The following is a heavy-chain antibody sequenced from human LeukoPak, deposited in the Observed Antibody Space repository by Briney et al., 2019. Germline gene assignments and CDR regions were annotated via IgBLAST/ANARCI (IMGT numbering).Heavy chain of an antibody. Sequence: DPSETLSLTCTVSSRSISSYYWSWIRQPPGKGLEWIGYIYYSGSTNYIPSLKSRVTISVDTSKNQFSLKLSSVTAADTAVYYCARVSGYDWESFYDYWGQGTLVTVSS. J-gene: IGHJ4*02. CDR3: ARVSGYDWESFYDY. CDR2: IYYSGST. CDR1: SRSISSYY. V-gene: IGHV4-59*01. D-gene: IGHD5-12*01.